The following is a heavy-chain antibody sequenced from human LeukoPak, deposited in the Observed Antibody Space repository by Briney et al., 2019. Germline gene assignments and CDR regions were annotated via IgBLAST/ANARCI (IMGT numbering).Heavy chain of an antibody. D-gene: IGHD2-2*01. J-gene: IGHJ4*02. CDR3: ASCSSSSCYVNY. Sequence: GGSLRLSCAASGFTFSNAWMSWVRQTPGKGLEWVSVIFTGGNTYYADSVKGRFTISRGNSKNTLYLQMNSLRAEDTAVYYCASCSSSSCYVNYWGQGTLVTVSS. V-gene: IGHV3-53*01. CDR2: IFTGGNT. CDR1: GFTFSNAW.